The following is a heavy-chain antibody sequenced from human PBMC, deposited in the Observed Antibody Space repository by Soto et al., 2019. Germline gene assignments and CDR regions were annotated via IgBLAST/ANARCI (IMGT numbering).Heavy chain of an antibody. CDR3: ARDLGLGFDY. CDR2: IYYSGST. CDR1: GGSISSYY. Sequence: PSETLSLTCTVSGGSISSYYWSWIRQPPGKGLEWIGYIYYSGSTNYNPSLKSRVTISVDTSKNQFSLKLGSVTAADTAVYYCARDLGLGFDYWGQGTLVTVSS. J-gene: IGHJ4*02. D-gene: IGHD4-17*01. V-gene: IGHV4-59*01.